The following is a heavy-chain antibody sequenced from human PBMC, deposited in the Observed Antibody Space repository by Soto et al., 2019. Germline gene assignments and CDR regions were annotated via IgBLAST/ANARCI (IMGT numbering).Heavy chain of an antibody. CDR1: GYTFTSYY. CDR3: ARVSSWSCFDY. Sequence: QVQLVQSGAEVKKPGASVKVSCKASGYTFTSYYMHWVRQAPGQGLEWMGIINPSGGSTSYAQKFQGRVTMTRCTSTCTVYMELSSLRSEDTAVYYCARVSSWSCFDYWGQGTLVTVSS. V-gene: IGHV1-46*01. J-gene: IGHJ4*02. CDR2: INPSGGST. D-gene: IGHD6-13*01.